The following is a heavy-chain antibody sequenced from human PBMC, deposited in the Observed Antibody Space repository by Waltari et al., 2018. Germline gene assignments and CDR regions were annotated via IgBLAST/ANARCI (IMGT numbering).Heavy chain of an antibody. CDR2: TKQRGST. CDR1: GGSFSGYY. J-gene: IGHJ5*02. Sequence: QVQLQQWGAGLLKPSETLSLTCAVYGGSFSGYYWSWIRQPPGKGLGVSGETKQRGSTKSNRSRKSRVTLSVDTSKNQFTLKLTSVTTAETAVYYCWRVGKGIQRGRGWYAPWGQGTLVTVSS. CDR3: WRVGKGIQRGRGWYAP. V-gene: IGHV4-34*01. D-gene: IGHD5-18*01.